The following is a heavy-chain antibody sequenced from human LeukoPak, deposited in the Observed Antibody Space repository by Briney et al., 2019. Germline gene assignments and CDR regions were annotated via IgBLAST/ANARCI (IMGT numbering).Heavy chain of an antibody. D-gene: IGHD7-27*01. J-gene: IGHJ3*02. Sequence: PSETLSLTCTVSGGSISSSYWSWIRQPPGKGLEWIGFIYYSGNTHYNPSLKSRVTISVDTSKNLFSLKLSSVTAADTAVYYCAKTNWVAFDIWGQGTMVTVSS. CDR3: AKTNWVAFDI. CDR2: IYYSGNT. V-gene: IGHV4-59*03. CDR1: GGSISSSY.